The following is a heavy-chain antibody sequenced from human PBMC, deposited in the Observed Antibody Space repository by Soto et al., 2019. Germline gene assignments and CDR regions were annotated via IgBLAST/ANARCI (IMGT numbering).Heavy chain of an antibody. CDR1: GGSISSTDHF. D-gene: IGHD3-9*01. CDR3: ARQVTYAILATPCLLDN. Sequence: QLQLQESGPGLVKPSETLSLTCAVSGGSISSTDHFWGWIRQPPGKGLEWIGSIYYTGTTYYNPACTSRVHMPVDTSKTQFSLNLSSVTAPDAAVYYCARQVTYAILATPCLLDNWGQGSLVIFSS. CDR2: IYYTGTT. J-gene: IGHJ4*02. V-gene: IGHV4-39*01.